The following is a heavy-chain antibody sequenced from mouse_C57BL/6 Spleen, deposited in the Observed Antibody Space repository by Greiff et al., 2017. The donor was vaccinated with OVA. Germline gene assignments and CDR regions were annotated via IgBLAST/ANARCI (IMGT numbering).Heavy chain of an antibody. J-gene: IGHJ3*01. Sequence: EVQLQQSGPELVKPGASVKISCKASGYSFTGYYMNWVKQSPEKSLEWIGEINPSTGGTTYNQKFKAKATLTVDKSSSTAYMQLKSLTSEDSAVYYCARWAHGSSRGFAYWGQGTLVTVSA. D-gene: IGHD1-1*01. CDR1: GYSFTGYY. CDR3: ARWAHGSSRGFAY. V-gene: IGHV1-42*01. CDR2: INPSTGGT.